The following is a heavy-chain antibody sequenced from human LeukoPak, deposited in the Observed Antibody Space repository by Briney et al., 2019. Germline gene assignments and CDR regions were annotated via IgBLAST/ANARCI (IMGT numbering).Heavy chain of an antibody. CDR2: IYTSGST. V-gene: IGHV4-61*02. J-gene: IGHJ4*02. D-gene: IGHD3-16*01. CDR3: ARAGPTGIYFDY. CDR1: GGSISSGSYY. Sequence: KPSETLSLTCTVSGGSISSGSYYWSWIRQPAGKGLEWIGRIYTSGSTNYNPSLKSRVTISVDTSKNQFSLKLSSVTAADTAVYYCARAGPTGIYFDYWGQGTLVTVSS.